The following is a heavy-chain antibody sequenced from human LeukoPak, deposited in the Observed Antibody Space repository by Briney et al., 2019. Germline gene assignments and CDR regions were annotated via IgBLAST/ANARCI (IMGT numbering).Heavy chain of an antibody. J-gene: IGHJ3*02. CDR3: AREGAFDI. V-gene: IGHV4-59*01. CDR1: GSSISSYY. Sequence: SETLSLTCTVSGSSISSYYWSWIRQPPGKGLEWIGYIYYSGSTNYNPSLKSRVTISVDTSKNQFSLKLSSVTAADTAVYYCAREGAFDIWGQGTMVTVSS. CDR2: IYYSGST.